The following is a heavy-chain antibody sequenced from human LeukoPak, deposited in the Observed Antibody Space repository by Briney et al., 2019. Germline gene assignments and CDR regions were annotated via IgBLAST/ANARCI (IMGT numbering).Heavy chain of an antibody. V-gene: IGHV1-18*01. Sequence: GASVKVSCKASGYTFTSYGISWVRQAPGQGLEWMGWISAYNGNTNYAQKLQGRVTMTTDTSTSTAYMELRSLRSDDTAVYYCVRSGRSSGPTDFDYWGQGTLVTVSS. D-gene: IGHD6-19*01. J-gene: IGHJ4*02. CDR2: ISAYNGNT. CDR3: VRSGRSSGPTDFDY. CDR1: GYTFTSYG.